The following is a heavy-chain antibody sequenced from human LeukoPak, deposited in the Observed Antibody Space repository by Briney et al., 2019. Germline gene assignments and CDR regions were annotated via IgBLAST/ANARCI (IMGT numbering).Heavy chain of an antibody. CDR1: GGSISSSSYY. J-gene: IGHJ4*02. Sequence: SETLSLTCTVSGGSISSSSYYWGWIRQPPGKGLEWIGSIYYSGSTYYNPSLKSRVTISVDTSKNQFSLKLSSVTAADTAVYYCARDSSSGSYPDYFDYWGQGTLVTVSS. V-gene: IGHV4-39*07. CDR3: ARDSSSGSYPDYFDY. D-gene: IGHD3-10*01. CDR2: IYYSGST.